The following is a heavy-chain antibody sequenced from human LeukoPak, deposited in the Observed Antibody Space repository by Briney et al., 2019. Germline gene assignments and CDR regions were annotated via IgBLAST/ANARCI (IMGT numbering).Heavy chain of an antibody. V-gene: IGHV4-59*01. D-gene: IGHD4-17*01. CDR1: GGSISSYY. J-gene: IGHJ4*02. Sequence: PSETLSLTCTVSGGSISSYYWSWIRQPPGKGLEWIGYIYYSGSTNYNPSLKSRVTISVDTSKNQFSLKLSSVTAADTAVCYCARDSGDYVVYWGQGTLVTVSS. CDR2: IYYSGST. CDR3: ARDSGDYVVY.